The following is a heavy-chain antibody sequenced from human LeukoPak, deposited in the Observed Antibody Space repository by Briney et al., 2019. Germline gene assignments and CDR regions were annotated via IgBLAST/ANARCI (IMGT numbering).Heavy chain of an antibody. V-gene: IGHV4-39*01. J-gene: IGHJ5*02. CDR2: IYYSGST. Sequence: PSETLSLTCTVSGGSISSYYWGWIRQPPGKGLEWIGSIYYSGSTYYNPSLKSRVTISVDTSKNQFSLRLSSVTAADTAVYYCAAARKYCSGGICHATFDPWGQGTLVTVSS. D-gene: IGHD2-15*01. CDR3: AAARKYCSGGICHATFDP. CDR1: GGSISSYY.